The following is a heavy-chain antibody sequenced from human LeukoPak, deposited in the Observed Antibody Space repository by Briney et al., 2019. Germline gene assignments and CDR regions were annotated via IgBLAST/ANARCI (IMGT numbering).Heavy chain of an antibody. Sequence: SETLSLTCNVSGASMSNYYWVWIRQPPGKGLEWIGSIYLSGTTYSGSTNYNPSLKSRVTISGDTSKNQFSLRLSSVTAADTAVYYCARASYSYDINGWVPFDYWGQGTLVTVSS. CDR2: IYLSGTTYSGST. V-gene: IGHV4-4*09. D-gene: IGHD3-22*01. J-gene: IGHJ4*02. CDR1: GASMSNYY. CDR3: ARASYSYDINGWVPFDY.